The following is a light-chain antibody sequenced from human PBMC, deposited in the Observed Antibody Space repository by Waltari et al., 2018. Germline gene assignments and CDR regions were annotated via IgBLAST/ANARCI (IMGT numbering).Light chain of an antibody. Sequence: IMMTQSPDSLAVSLGERATINCQSSQSILFTSNNKNYLAWYQQRPGQPPKLLIYWASTRESGVPDRFSGSGSGTDFTLTISSLQTEDVAVYYCQQYYSTPYTFGQGTKLEI. CDR3: QQYYSTPYT. CDR1: QSILFTSNNKNY. J-gene: IGKJ2*01. CDR2: WAS. V-gene: IGKV4-1*01.